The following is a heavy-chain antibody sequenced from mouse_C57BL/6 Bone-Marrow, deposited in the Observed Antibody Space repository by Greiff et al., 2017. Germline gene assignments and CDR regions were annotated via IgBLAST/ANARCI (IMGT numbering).Heavy chain of an antibody. CDR1: GYSITSGYY. Sequence: EVKVEESGPGLVKPSQSLSLTCSVTGYSITSGYYWNWIRQFPGNKLEWMGYISYDGSNNYNPSLKNRISITRDTSKNQFFLKLNSVTTEDTATYYCAREAEDYFDYWGQGTTLTVSS. V-gene: IGHV3-6*01. J-gene: IGHJ2*01. D-gene: IGHD3-3*01. CDR2: ISYDGSN. CDR3: AREAEDYFDY.